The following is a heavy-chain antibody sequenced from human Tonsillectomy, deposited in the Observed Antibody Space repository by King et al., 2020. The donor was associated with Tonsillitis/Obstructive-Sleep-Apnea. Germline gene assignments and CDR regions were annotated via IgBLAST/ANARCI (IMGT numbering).Heavy chain of an antibody. Sequence: QLVQSGAEVKKPGSSVKVSCKASGGTFSSYVISWVRQAPGQGLEWMGRINPILDIANYAQKFQGRVTITADKSTSTAYMELSSLRSEDTAVYYCARDPQHYYYYMDVWGKGTTVTVSS. CDR2: INPILDIA. J-gene: IGHJ6*03. CDR3: ARDPQHYYYYMDV. CDR1: GGTFSSYV. V-gene: IGHV1-69*04.